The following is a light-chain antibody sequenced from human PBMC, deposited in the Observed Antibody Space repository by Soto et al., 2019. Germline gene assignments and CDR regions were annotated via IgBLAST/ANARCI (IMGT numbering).Light chain of an antibody. CDR2: GAS. CDR3: PLYDNWPPLT. J-gene: IGKJ4*01. CDR1: QSVGNN. V-gene: IGKV3-15*01. Sequence: EIVMTQSPATLSVSPGERATLSCRASQSVGNNLAWYQQRAGQAPRLLISGASTRATGIPARFSGSGSGTEFTLTIASLQSEDFAVYDCPLYDNWPPLTFVGGTKVEIK.